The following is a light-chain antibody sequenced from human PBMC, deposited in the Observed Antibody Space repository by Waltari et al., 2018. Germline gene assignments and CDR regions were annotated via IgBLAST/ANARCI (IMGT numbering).Light chain of an antibody. CDR1: DLETKS. CDR2: YDS. Sequence: YVVTQPPSVSVAPGKTARLTCEGEDLETKSDNWYQQKAGQAPLLVMFYDSDRPSGIPERFSGSNSDNTASLTITGAQAEDEASYYCHSRDASGVGGSFGGGTKLTVL. CDR3: HSRDASGVGGS. J-gene: IGLJ2*01. V-gene: IGLV3-21*01.